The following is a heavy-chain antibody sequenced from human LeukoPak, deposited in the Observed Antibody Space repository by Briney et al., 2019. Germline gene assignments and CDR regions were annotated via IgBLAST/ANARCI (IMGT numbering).Heavy chain of an antibody. CDR3: ARDRNLADY. CDR2: INHNGNVN. CDR1: GFTFSSYW. J-gene: IGHJ4*02. Sequence: GGSLRLSCAASGFTFSSYWMNWAHQAPGKGLEWVASINHNGNVNYYLDSVKGRFTISRDNAKNSLYLRMNSLRAEDTAVYYCARDRNLADYWGQGTLVTVSS. V-gene: IGHV3-7*01. D-gene: IGHD3-16*01.